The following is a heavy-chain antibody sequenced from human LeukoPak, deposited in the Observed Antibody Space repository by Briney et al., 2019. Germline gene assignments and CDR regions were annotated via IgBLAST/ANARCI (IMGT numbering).Heavy chain of an antibody. D-gene: IGHD2-15*01. CDR3: ARERMGLLPNKPFDY. CDR1: GYTFTSYG. CDR2: ISAYNGNT. Sequence: ASVKVSCKASGYTFTSYGISWVRQAPGQGLEWMGWISAYNGNTNYAQKLQGRVTMTTDTSTSTAYMELRSLRSDDTAVCYCARERMGLLPNKPFDYWGQGTLVTVSS. V-gene: IGHV1-18*04. J-gene: IGHJ4*02.